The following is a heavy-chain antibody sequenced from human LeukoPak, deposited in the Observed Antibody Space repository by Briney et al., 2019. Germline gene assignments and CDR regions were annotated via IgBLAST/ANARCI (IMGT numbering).Heavy chain of an antibody. V-gene: IGHV5-51*01. J-gene: IGHJ4*02. CDR1: GCIFTSYW. CDR2: IYPGDSDT. CDR3: ARSRDYDFDS. D-gene: IGHD4-17*01. Sequence: GESLKISCKASGCIFTSYWVGWVRQMPGKGLEWLGIIYPGDSDTRYSPSFQGQVTISADKSITTAYLQWSSLKASDTAMYYCARSRDYDFDSWGQGTLVTVSS.